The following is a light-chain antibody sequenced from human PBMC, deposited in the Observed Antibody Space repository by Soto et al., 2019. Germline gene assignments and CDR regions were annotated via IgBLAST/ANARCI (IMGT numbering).Light chain of an antibody. J-gene: IGLJ1*01. Sequence: QSVLTQPASVSGSPGQSITISCTGTNSDVGGYNYVSWYQQRPGKAPKLMIYDVSNRPSGVSNRFSGSKSGNTASLTISGLQAEDEADYYCSSYTTSSTDVFGTGTKLTVL. CDR2: DVS. CDR3: SSYTTSSTDV. V-gene: IGLV2-14*01. CDR1: NSDVGGYNY.